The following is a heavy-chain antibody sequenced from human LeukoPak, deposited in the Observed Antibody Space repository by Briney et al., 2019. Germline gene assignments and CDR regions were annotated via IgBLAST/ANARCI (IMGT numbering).Heavy chain of an antibody. Sequence: PGGSLRPSCAASGFKFDDYVMHWVRQAPGKGLEWVSLIDGDGGSTYYADSVKGRFTISRDNRRDSLYLQMNSLRTDDTALYYCAKDDWSRHFDYWGQGTLVTVSS. CDR3: AKDDWSRHFDY. V-gene: IGHV3-43*02. D-gene: IGHD3-9*01. CDR2: IDGDGGST. CDR1: GFKFDDYV. J-gene: IGHJ4*02.